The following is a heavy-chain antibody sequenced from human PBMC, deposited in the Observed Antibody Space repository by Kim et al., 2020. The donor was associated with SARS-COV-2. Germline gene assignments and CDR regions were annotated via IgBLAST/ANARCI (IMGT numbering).Heavy chain of an antibody. J-gene: IGHJ6*02. Sequence: SETLSLTCAVSGGSISGGDYYWVWIRQPPGKGLQWIGSINYSWTTYFNPALKSRVTVSVDTSNNQSSLKLTSVTAADTAVYYWARLIRSTVPNYYYYAMDVWGQGTTVTVSS. CDR1: GGSISGGDYY. CDR2: INYSWTT. CDR3: ARLIRSTVPNYYYYAMDV. D-gene: IGHD4-4*01. V-gene: IGHV4-39*01.